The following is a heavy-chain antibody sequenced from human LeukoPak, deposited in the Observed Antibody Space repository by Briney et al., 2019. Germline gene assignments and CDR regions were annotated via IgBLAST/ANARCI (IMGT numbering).Heavy chain of an antibody. D-gene: IGHD2-8*01. J-gene: IGHJ6*02. CDR3: AREDVVLVDAVRYYYYGMDV. Sequence: ASVKVSCKASVYNFIRYHMHWVRQAPGQGVEWMGIINPSGGSTSYAQKFQDRVTMTRDTTTSTVYMELSSLKSEDAAVYYCAREDVVLVDAVRYYYYGMDVWGQGTTVTVSS. CDR1: VYNFIRYH. CDR2: INPSGGST. V-gene: IGHV1-46*01.